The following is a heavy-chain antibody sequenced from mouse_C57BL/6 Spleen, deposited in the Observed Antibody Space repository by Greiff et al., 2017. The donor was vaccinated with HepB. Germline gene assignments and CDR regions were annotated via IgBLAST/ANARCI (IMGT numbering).Heavy chain of an antibody. V-gene: IGHV3-6*01. CDR2: ISYDGSN. CDR1: GYSITSGYY. Sequence: EVQRVESGPGLVKPSQSLSLTCSVTGYSITSGYYWNWIRQFPGNKLEWMGYISYDGSNNYNPSLKNRISITRDTSKNQFFLKLNSVTTEDTATYYCARASHPAWFAYWGQGTLVTVSA. CDR3: ARASHPAWFAY. J-gene: IGHJ3*01.